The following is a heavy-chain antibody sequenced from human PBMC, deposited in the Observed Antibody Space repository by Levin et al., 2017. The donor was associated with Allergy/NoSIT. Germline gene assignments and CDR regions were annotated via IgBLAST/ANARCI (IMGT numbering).Heavy chain of an antibody. J-gene: IGHJ6*02. D-gene: IGHD3-10*01. CDR1: GYSFTSYW. V-gene: IGHV5-51*01. CDR3: ARLGRTKAPMVRGPIYYYYYGMDV. CDR2: IYPGDSDT. Sequence: GESLKISCKGSGYSFTSYWIGWVRQMPGKGLEWMGIIYPGDSDTRYSPSFQGQVTISADKSISTAYLQWSSLKASDTAMYYCARLGRTKAPMVRGPIYYYYYGMDVWGQGTTVTVSS.